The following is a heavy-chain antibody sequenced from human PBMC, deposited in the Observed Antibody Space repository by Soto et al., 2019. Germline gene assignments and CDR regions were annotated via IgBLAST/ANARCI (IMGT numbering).Heavy chain of an antibody. CDR2: IYYSGST. CDR1: GGSISTYY. CDR3: AREYGDYRDRYYFEY. D-gene: IGHD4-17*01. J-gene: IGHJ4*02. Sequence: QVQLQESGPGLVKPSETLSLTCTVSGGSISTYYWSWIRQPPGKGLEWIGYIYYSGSTNYNPSLKRRVIMAVNTSQNQFSLRLSSVTAADTAVYYCAREYGDYRDRYYFEYWGPGTLVTVSS. V-gene: IGHV4-59*01.